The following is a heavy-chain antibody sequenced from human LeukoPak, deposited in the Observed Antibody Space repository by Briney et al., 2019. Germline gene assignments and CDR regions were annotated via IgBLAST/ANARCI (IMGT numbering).Heavy chain of an antibody. CDR3: ARVPYEIRLYYMDV. Sequence: PSETLSLTCTVSGGSIISGSHLWGWIRQPPGKGLEWIGFIFYSGSTYYNPSLTSRVTISVDTSENQFSLKVTSVTAADAAVYYCARVPYEIRLYYMDVWGKGTTVTVSS. CDR1: GGSIISGSHL. CDR2: IFYSGST. D-gene: IGHD2-21*01. V-gene: IGHV4-39*07. J-gene: IGHJ6*03.